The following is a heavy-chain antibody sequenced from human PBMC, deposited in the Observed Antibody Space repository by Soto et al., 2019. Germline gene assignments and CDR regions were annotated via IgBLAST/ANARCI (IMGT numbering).Heavy chain of an antibody. CDR3: ARGGWSNDY. CDR1: GGSISTNY. CDR2: IYCSGST. V-gene: IGHV4-59*01. J-gene: IGHJ4*02. Sequence: QVQLQESGPGLVKPSETLSLTCTVSGGSISTNYWSWIRQPPGKGLEWIGYIYCSGSTDYNPSLKSRVTISVDTSKNQFSLKLTSVTAADTAVYYCARGGWSNDYWGQGTLVTVSS.